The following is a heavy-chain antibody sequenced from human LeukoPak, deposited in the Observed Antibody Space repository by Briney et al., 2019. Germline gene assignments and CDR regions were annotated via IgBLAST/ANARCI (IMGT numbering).Heavy chain of an antibody. CDR1: GYTFTGHY. J-gene: IGHJ6*03. D-gene: IGHD6-13*01. V-gene: IGHV1-2*02. CDR3: ARASSWDPNYYYYMDV. CDR2: INPNSGDT. Sequence: ASVKVSCKASGYTFTGHYMHWVRQAPGQGLEWMGWINPNSGDTNYAQKFQGRVTITADKSTSTAYMELSSLRSEDTAVYYCARASSWDPNYYYYMDVWGKGTTVTVSS.